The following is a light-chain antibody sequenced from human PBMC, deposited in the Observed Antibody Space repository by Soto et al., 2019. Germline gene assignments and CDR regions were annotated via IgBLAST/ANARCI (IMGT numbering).Light chain of an antibody. CDR2: DAS. J-gene: IGKJ5*01. CDR1: QTISSW. Sequence: DIQMTQSPSTLSVSVGDRFTITCRASQTISSWLAWYQQKPGKAPKLLIYDASSLGSGVPSRFSGSGSGTEFTLTISSLQPDDFATYFCQQYQAYSPFGQGTRLEIK. CDR3: QQYQAYSP. V-gene: IGKV1-5*01.